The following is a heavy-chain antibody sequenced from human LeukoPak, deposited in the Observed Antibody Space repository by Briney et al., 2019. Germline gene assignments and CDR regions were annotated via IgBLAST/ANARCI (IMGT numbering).Heavy chain of an antibody. J-gene: IGHJ4*02. D-gene: IGHD3-16*02. V-gene: IGHV4-31*03. Sequence: PSETLSLTCTVSGGSISSGGYYWSWIRQHPGKGLEWIVYIYYSGSTYYNPSLKRRVTISVDTSKNQFSLKLSSVTAADTAVYYCARGSPYDYIWGSYRPHFFGYWGQGTLVTVSS. CDR3: ARGSPYDYIWGSYRPHFFGY. CDR1: GGSISSGGYY. CDR2: IYYSGST.